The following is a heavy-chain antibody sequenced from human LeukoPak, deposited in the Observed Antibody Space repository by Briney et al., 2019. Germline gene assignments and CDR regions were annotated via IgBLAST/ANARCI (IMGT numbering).Heavy chain of an antibody. J-gene: IGHJ4*02. D-gene: IGHD3-22*01. CDR3: ARVLGDSSGPPLFDY. Sequence: SETLSLTCAVSGGSISSGGYSWSWIRQPPGKGLEWIGYIYHSGSTYYNPSLKSRVTISVDRSKNQFSLKLSSVTAADTAVYYCARVLGDSSGPPLFDYWGQGTLVTVSS. V-gene: IGHV4-30-2*01. CDR2: IYHSGST. CDR1: GGSISSGGYS.